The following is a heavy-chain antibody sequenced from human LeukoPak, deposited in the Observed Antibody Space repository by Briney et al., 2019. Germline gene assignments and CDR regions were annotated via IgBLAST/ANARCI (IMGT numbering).Heavy chain of an antibody. V-gene: IGHV3-49*04. CDR1: GFTFGDYA. CDR3: TREASSSWSDAFDI. CDR2: IRSKAYGGTT. D-gene: IGHD6-13*01. J-gene: IGHJ3*02. Sequence: GGSLRLSCTASGFTFGDYAMSWVRQAPGKGLEWVGFIRSKAYGGTTEYAASVKGRFTISRDDSKSIAYLQMNSLKTEDTAVYYCTREASSSWSDAFDIWGQGTMVTVSS.